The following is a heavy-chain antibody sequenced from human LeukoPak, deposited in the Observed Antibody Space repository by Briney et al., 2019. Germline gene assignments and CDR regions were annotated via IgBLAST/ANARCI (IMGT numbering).Heavy chain of an antibody. Sequence: GGSLRLSCAASGFSFSNYAMSWVRQAPGMGLEWASGISSSAGSSYYADSVKGRFTISRDNCKNTRYLQMNSRRAEDTAEYYGAKYSGSYYDPFDYWGQGTLVTVSS. CDR2: ISSSAGSS. CDR1: GFSFSNYA. CDR3: AKYSGSYYDPFDY. D-gene: IGHD1-26*01. J-gene: IGHJ4*02. V-gene: IGHV3-23*01.